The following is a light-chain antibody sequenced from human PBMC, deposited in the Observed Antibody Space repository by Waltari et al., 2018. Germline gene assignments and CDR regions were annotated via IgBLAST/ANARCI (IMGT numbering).Light chain of an antibody. V-gene: IGLV2-23*01. Sequence: QSALTQPASVSGSPGQSITITCTGTSSDIGSFSWYQQHPGMATKLMIYEGTKRPSGLSNRFSGSKSGNTASLTISGLQAEDDADYYCCSFAGGSSWVFGGGTKVTVL. CDR3: CSFAGGSSWV. J-gene: IGLJ3*02. CDR1: SSDIGS. CDR2: EGT.